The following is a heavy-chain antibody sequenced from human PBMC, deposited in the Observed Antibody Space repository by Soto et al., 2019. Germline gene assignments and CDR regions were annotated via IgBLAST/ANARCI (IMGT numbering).Heavy chain of an antibody. CDR3: AKVLVSARPDY. CDR2: ISYDGSNK. CDR1: GFTFSSYG. Sequence: GGSLRLSCAASGFTFSSYGMHWVRQAPGKGLEWVAVISYDGSNKYYADSVKGRFTISRDNSKNTLYLQMNSLRAEDTAVYYCAKVLVSARPDYWRQGTLVTVSS. V-gene: IGHV3-30*18. J-gene: IGHJ4*02. D-gene: IGHD6-6*01.